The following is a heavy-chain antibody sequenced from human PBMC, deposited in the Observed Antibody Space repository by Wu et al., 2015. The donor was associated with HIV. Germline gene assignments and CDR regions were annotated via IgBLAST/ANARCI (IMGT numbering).Heavy chain of an antibody. Sequence: QVQLVQSGAEVKKPGASVKVSCKVSGSNLRKISIHWVRQAPGKGLEWMGGFVPEDDLTIYAPKFQGRVRMAEDTSTDTAYMRMNSLKSEDTAVYYCVTNMIVNPGYNWFDPWGQGTLVTVSS. CDR2: FVPEDDLT. D-gene: IGHD3-16*01. J-gene: IGHJ5*02. CDR1: GSNLRKIS. V-gene: IGHV1-24*01. CDR3: VTNMIVNPGYNWFDP.